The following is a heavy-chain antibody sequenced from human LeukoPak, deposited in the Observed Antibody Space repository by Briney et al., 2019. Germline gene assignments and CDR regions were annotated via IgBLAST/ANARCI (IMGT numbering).Heavy chain of an antibody. CDR3: ARGTFALIEVVDY. J-gene: IGHJ4*02. CDR2: ISSSGSPI. Sequence: PGGSLRLSCAAPGFTFSDYYMSWIRQAPGKGLEWGSFISSSGSPIYYAESVKGRFTISRDNAKNSLYLQMNSLRAEDAAVYYCARGTFALIEVVDYWGQGTVVTVSS. CDR1: GFTFSDYY. V-gene: IGHV3-11*04. D-gene: IGHD2-8*01.